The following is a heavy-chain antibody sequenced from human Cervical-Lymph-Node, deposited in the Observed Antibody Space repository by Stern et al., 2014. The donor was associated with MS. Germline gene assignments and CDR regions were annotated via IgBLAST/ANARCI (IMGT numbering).Heavy chain of an antibody. CDR2: IDPADSDT. Sequence: VQLVQSGAEVKKPGESLKISCKGSGYSFSNYWIAWVRQMPGKGLEWMGIIDPADSDTRYSPSFQGQVSISADKSISTEYLQWSGLRASDSAMYYCARHGGRQLYYYHGMDVWGQGTTVTVSS. CDR1: GYSFSNYW. V-gene: IGHV5-51*01. CDR3: ARHGGRQLYYYHGMDV. D-gene: IGHD3-16*01. J-gene: IGHJ6*02.